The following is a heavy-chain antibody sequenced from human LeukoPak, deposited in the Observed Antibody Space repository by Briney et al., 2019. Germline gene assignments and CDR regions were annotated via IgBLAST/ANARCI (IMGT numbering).Heavy chain of an antibody. CDR1: GFTFSSYW. CDR2: INSDGSST. Sequence: GGSLRLSCAASGFTFSSYWMHWVRQAPGKGLVWVSRINSDGSSTSYADSVKGRFTISRDNAKNTLYLQMNSLRAEDTAVYYCARAPPDRRYCSSTSCSGFDYWGQGTLVTVSS. D-gene: IGHD2-2*01. J-gene: IGHJ4*02. CDR3: ARAPPDRRYCSSTSCSGFDY. V-gene: IGHV3-74*01.